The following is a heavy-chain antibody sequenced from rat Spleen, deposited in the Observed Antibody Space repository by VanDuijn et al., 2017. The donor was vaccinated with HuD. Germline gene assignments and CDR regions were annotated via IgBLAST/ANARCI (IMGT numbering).Heavy chain of an antibody. Sequence: EVQLVKSGGGLVQPGRSMKLSCAASGFTFSNYDMVWVRQAPTKGLKWVSSISYDGSTAYYRDSVKGRFTISRDNAKSTLYLQMDSLRSEDTATYYCTRGYYFDYWGQGVMVTVSS. V-gene: IGHV5-25*01. CDR1: GFTFSNYD. CDR3: TRGYYFDY. J-gene: IGHJ2*01. CDR2: ISYDGSTA.